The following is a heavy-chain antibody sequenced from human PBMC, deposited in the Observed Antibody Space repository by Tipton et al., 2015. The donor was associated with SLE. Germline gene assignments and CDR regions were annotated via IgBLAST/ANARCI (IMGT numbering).Heavy chain of an antibody. V-gene: IGHV1-18*01. J-gene: IGHJ5*02. Sequence: QLVQSGAEVKKPGASVKVSCKASGYIFTRHGINWVRQAPGQGLEWMAWISAYNGNTRYAQKLQGRVTMTTDSSTSTAYMELRSLTSDDTAVYYCARMGFSELGIGHWFDPWGQGTLVTVSS. CDR1: GYIFTRHG. CDR2: ISAYNGNT. CDR3: ARMGFSELGIGHWFDP. D-gene: IGHD7-27*01.